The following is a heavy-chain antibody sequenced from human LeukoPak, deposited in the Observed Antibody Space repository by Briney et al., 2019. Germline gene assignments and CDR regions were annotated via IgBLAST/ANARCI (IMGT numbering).Heavy chain of an antibody. V-gene: IGHV3-23*01. CDR3: AKVRTRWTMVRGVPYMDV. D-gene: IGHD3-10*01. J-gene: IGHJ6*03. CDR1: GFTVRSNY. CDR2: IGDTGGKT. Sequence: PGGSLRLSCAASGFTVRSNYMSWVRQAPGKGLEWVSAIGDTGGKTYYADYAKGRFTISRDNSKNTLYLQMSSLRAEDTAVYYCAKVRTRWTMVRGVPYMDVWGKGTTVTVSS.